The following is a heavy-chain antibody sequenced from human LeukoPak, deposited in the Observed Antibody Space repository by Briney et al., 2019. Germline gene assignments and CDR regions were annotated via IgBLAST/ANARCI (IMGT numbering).Heavy chain of an antibody. J-gene: IGHJ4*02. CDR3: ASIPKSYSSGWLSY. D-gene: IGHD6-19*01. V-gene: IGHV1-2*02. Sequence: GASVTVSCKASGYTFTGYYMHWVRQAPGQGLEWMGWINPNSGGTNYAQKFQGRVTMTRDTSISTAYMELSRLRSDDTAVYYCASIPKSYSSGWLSYWGQGTLVTVSS. CDR1: GYTFTGYY. CDR2: INPNSGGT.